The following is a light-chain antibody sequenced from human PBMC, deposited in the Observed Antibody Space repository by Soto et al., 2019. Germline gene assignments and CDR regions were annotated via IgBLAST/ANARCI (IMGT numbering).Light chain of an antibody. CDR1: QRVSTC. V-gene: IGKV1-5*01. J-gene: IGKJ1*01. Sequence: DIQMTQSPSTLSASVGDRVSSTCRASQRVSTCLAWYQQKPGKAPTLLIYDASNLQSGVPSRFSGSGSGTEFTLTISSLQPDDFATYYCQQYQIDWTFGQGTKVDIK. CDR3: QQYQIDWT. CDR2: DAS.